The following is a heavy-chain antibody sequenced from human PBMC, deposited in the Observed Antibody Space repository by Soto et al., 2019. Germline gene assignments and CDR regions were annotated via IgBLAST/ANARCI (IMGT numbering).Heavy chain of an antibody. CDR2: IYHSGST. D-gene: IGHD2-2*01. Sequence: QVQLQESGPGLVKPSGTLSLTCAVSGGSISSSNWWSWVRQPPGKGLEWIGEIYHSGSTNYNPSLKTRFTISVDKSKNQFSLKLSSVTAADTAVYYCARGGGYCSSTSCYGGDNWFDPWGQGTLVTVSS. V-gene: IGHV4-4*02. J-gene: IGHJ5*02. CDR1: GGSISSSNW. CDR3: ARGGGYCSSTSCYGGDNWFDP.